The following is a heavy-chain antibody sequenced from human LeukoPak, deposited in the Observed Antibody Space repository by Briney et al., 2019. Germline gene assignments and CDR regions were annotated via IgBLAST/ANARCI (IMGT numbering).Heavy chain of an antibody. V-gene: IGHV1-18*01. CDR2: IRAYNGDT. J-gene: IGHJ4*02. CDR3: ARGRPSDY. CDR1: GYTFSDFG. Sequence: GASVKVSCETSGYTFSDFGMSWLRQAPGQGLEWMGWIRAYNGDTNYAHNLQGRVTMTTDTSTSTAYMELRSLRSDNTAVYYCARGRPSDYWGQGTLVTVSS.